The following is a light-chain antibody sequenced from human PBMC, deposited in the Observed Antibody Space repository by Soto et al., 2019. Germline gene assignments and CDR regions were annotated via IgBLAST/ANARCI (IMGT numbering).Light chain of an antibody. J-gene: IGKJ4*01. CDR2: AAS. Sequence: DIQMTQSPSSLSASVGDRVTITCRASQSISSYLNWYQQKQGKAPKLLIYAASSLQSGVPSRFSGSGSGTDLTITISSLQPEDCETYDCQQSYSMPLTFGGGTKVDIK. CDR3: QQSYSMPLT. V-gene: IGKV1-39*01. CDR1: QSISSY.